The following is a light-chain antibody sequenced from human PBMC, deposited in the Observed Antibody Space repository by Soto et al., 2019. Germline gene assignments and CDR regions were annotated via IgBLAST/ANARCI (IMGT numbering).Light chain of an antibody. J-gene: IGKJ2*01. V-gene: IGKV3-20*01. CDR3: QKFVSSLSAYT. CDR1: QSVSSSY. Sequence: EIGLTQSPGTLYLSPGERATLSCRASQSVSSSYLVWYQQKPRQAPRLLIYGASSRATGIPYRFSGGGSGTDFTLTISILEPEDFAVYYCQKFVSSLSAYTFGQGNKLEI. CDR2: GAS.